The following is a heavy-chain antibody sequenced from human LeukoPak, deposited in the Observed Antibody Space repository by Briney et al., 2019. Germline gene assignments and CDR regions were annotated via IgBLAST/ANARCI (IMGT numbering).Heavy chain of an antibody. V-gene: IGHV4-59*01. D-gene: IGHD6-13*01. CDR1: GGSISSYY. CDR3: ARVAGYSSSWYYFDC. CDR2: IFYSGST. J-gene: IGHJ4*02. Sequence: PSETLSLTCTVSGGSISSYYWSWIRQPPGKGLEWIGYIFYSGSTNYNPSLKSRVTISVDTSKNQFSLKLSSVTAADTAVYYCARVAGYSSSWYYFDCWGQGTLVTVSS.